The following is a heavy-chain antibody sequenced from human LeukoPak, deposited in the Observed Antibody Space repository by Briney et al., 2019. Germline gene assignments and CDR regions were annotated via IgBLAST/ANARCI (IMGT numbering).Heavy chain of an antibody. D-gene: IGHD3-9*01. CDR3: AKLTGNPNPPFDY. CDR2: ISGSGGST. V-gene: IGHV3-23*01. CDR1: GFTFSTYA. J-gene: IGHJ4*02. Sequence: PGGSLRLSCAASGFTFSTYAVNWVRQAPGKGLEWVSAISGSGGSTYYADSVKGRFTISRDNSKNTLYLQMNSLRAEDTAVYYCAKLTGNPNPPFDYWGQGTLVTVSS.